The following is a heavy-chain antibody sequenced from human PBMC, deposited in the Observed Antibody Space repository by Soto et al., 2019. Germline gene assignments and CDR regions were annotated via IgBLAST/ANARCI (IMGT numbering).Heavy chain of an antibody. D-gene: IGHD5-18*01. CDR1: GFTFSSYA. CDR2: ISGSGGST. Sequence: GGSLRLSCAASGFTFSSYAMSWVRQAPGKGLEWVSAISGSGGSTYYADSVKGRFTISRDNSKNTLYLQMNSLRAEDTAVYYCAKDKGSRGYSYGIDYWGQGTLVTVSS. V-gene: IGHV3-23*01. J-gene: IGHJ4*02. CDR3: AKDKGSRGYSYGIDY.